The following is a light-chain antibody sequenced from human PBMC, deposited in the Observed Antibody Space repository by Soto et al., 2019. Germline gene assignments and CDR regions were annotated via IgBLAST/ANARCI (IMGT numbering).Light chain of an antibody. J-gene: IGLJ3*02. CDR2: ETN. Sequence: QSVLTQPPSVSAAPGQKVTISCSGSSSNIGNNHVSWYQQLPGTAPKLLIYETNKRPSGVPDRFSASKSDTSATLAITGLQTGDEADYYCGTWDSSLSPGGVFGGATKLTVL. V-gene: IGLV1-51*02. CDR3: GTWDSSLSPGGV. CDR1: SSNIGNNH.